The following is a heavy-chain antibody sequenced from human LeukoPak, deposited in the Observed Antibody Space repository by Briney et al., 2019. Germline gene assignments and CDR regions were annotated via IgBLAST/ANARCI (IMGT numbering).Heavy chain of an antibody. CDR1: GFTFSSYW. D-gene: IGHD2-2*01. J-gene: IGHJ4*02. Sequence: GGSLRLSCAASGFTFSSYWMSWVRQAPGKGLEWVANIKQDGSEKYYVDSVKGRLTISRDNTKNPLYLQMNSLRAEDTAVYFCAREGVLAAADYWGQGTLVTVSS. V-gene: IGHV3-7*01. CDR3: AREGVLAAADY. CDR2: IKQDGSEK.